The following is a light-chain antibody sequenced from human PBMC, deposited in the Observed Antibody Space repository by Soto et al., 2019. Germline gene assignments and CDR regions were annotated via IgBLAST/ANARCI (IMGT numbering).Light chain of an antibody. Sequence: EIVLTQSPGTLSLSPGERATLSCRASQSVRTTYLAWYQKKPGQAPRILIYNASNRTTGIPDRFSGSGSGTDFNLTITRLETEDFAVYHCQQYDGSPRTFGQGTKVDIK. V-gene: IGKV3-20*01. J-gene: IGKJ1*01. CDR1: QSVRTTY. CDR2: NAS. CDR3: QQYDGSPRT.